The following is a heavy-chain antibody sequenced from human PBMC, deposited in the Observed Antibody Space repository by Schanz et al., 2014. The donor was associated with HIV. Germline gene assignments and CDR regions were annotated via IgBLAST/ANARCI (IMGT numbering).Heavy chain of an antibody. Sequence: QVQLQESGPGLVKPSETLSLTCTVSGGSVSGHYWSWIRQPAGKGLEWIGRISASGSTNYNPSLKVRAAMSVDPSKNQSSLNLTSVTAADSAVYYCASSITISGVVYAMDVWGQGATVTVSS. D-gene: IGHD3-3*01. J-gene: IGHJ6*02. CDR1: GGSVSGHY. CDR3: ASSITISGVVYAMDV. V-gene: IGHV4-4*07. CDR2: ISASGST.